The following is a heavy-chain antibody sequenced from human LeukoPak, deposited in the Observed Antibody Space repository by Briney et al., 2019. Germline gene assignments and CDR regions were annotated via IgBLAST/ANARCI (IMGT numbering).Heavy chain of an antibody. J-gene: IGHJ4*02. CDR1: GGSISSSSYY. D-gene: IGHD6-19*01. V-gene: IGHV4-39*01. Sequence: PSETLSLTCTVSGGSISSSSYYWGWIRQPPGKGLEWIGSIYYSGSTYYNPSLKSRVTISVDTSKNQFSLKLSSVTAADTAVYYCARHHSSGWYIYYYFDYWGQGTLVTASS. CDR2: IYYSGST. CDR3: ARHHSSGWYIYYYFDY.